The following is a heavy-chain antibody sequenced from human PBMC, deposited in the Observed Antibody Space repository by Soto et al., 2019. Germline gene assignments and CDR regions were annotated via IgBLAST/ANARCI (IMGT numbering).Heavy chain of an antibody. CDR1: GYTFTSYG. D-gene: IGHD2-15*01. Sequence: ASVKVSCKASGYTFTSYGISWVRQAPGQGLEWMGWISAYNGNTNYAQKLQGRVTMTTDTSTSTAYMELRSLRSDDTAVYYCARVGYCSGGSCSQLYYGMDVWGQGTTVTVSS. V-gene: IGHV1-18*01. J-gene: IGHJ6*02. CDR2: ISAYNGNT. CDR3: ARVGYCSGGSCSQLYYGMDV.